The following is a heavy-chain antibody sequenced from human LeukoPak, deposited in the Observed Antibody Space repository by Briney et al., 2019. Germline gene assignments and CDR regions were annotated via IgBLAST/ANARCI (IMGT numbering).Heavy chain of an antibody. J-gene: IGHJ4*02. CDR3: ATPRGTVTTGAVY. Sequence: PGGSLRLSCAASGFTFSYYAMSWVRQTPGKGLEWVSAISGGGNSAYYAHSVKGRFSISRDNSENTVYLQMNSLSAEDTAVYYCATPRGTVTTGAVYWGQGTLVTVSS. D-gene: IGHD4-17*01. V-gene: IGHV3-23*01. CDR2: ISGGGNSA. CDR1: GFTFSYYA.